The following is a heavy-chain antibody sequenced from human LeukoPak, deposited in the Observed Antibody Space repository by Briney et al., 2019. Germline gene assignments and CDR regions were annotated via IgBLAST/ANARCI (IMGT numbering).Heavy chain of an antibody. Sequence: SETLSLTCTVSGGSISSYYWSWIRQPPGKGLEWIGSIYYSGSTYYNPSLKSRVTISVDTSKNQFSLKLSSVTAADTAVYYCARHLDYYYDSSGYSDYWGQGTLVTVSS. V-gene: IGHV4-59*05. CDR3: ARHLDYYYDSSGYSDY. D-gene: IGHD3-22*01. J-gene: IGHJ4*02. CDR1: GGSISSYY. CDR2: IYYSGST.